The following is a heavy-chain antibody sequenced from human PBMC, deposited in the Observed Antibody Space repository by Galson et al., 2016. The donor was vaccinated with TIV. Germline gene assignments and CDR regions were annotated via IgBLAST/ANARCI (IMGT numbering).Heavy chain of an antibody. V-gene: IGHV3-30*02. CDR2: IRYDGGNI. J-gene: IGHJ6*02. D-gene: IGHD3-9*01. CDR3: AKDLKYYDILSKTYYYYDGLDV. CDR1: GFTFSNYG. Sequence: SLRLSCAASGFTFSNYGIHWVRQAPGKGLEWVTFIRYDGGNIYYQDSVKGRFTISRDSSKNTVFLQINSLRAEDTAVYYCAKDLKYYDILSKTYYYYDGLDVWGQGTTVTVSS.